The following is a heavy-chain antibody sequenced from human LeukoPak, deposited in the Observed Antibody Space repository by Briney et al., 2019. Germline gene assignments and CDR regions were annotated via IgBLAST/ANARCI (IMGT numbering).Heavy chain of an antibody. V-gene: IGHV3-11*05. D-gene: IGHD3-3*01. Sequence: GGSLRLSCAASGFTFSDYYMSWIRQAPGKGLEWVSYISSSSSYTNYADSVKGRFTISRDNAKNSLYLQMNSLRAEDTAVYYCARDQESGAFDIWGQGTMVTVSS. CDR3: ARDQESGAFDI. CDR1: GFTFSDYY. J-gene: IGHJ3*02. CDR2: ISSSSSYT.